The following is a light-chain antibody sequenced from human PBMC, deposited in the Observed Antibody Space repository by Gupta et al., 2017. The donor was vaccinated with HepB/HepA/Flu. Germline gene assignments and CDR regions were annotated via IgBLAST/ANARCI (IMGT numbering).Light chain of an antibody. V-gene: IGLV2-14*03. Sequence: HSALTQPASVSGSPGQSITISCTGTSSDVGGYNYVSWYQQHPGKAPKLMIYDVNNRPSGISNRFSGSKSGNTASLTISGLQAEDEADYYCSSYTSINTLVVFGGGTKLTVL. CDR3: SSYTSINTLVV. J-gene: IGLJ2*01. CDR1: SSDVGGYNY. CDR2: DVN.